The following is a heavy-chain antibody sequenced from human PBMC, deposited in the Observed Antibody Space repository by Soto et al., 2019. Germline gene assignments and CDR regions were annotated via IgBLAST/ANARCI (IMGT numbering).Heavy chain of an antibody. D-gene: IGHD3-3*01. CDR1: GGSISSSSYY. Sequence: QLQLQESGPGLVKPSETLSLTCTVSGGSISSSSYYWGWIRQPPGKGLEWIGSIYYSGSTYYNPSLKSRVTISVDTSKNQFALKLSSVTAADTAVYYCARLSPWGDFWSGYYLPYYYGMDVWGQGTTVTVSS. V-gene: IGHV4-39*01. CDR3: ARLSPWGDFWSGYYLPYYYGMDV. CDR2: IYYSGST. J-gene: IGHJ6*02.